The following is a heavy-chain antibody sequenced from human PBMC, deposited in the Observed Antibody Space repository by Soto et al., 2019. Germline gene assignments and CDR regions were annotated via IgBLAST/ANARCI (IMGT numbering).Heavy chain of an antibody. Sequence: LRLSCAASGFNVGAFAVNWVRQAPGKGLEWVSGISVSDAFIYYADSVRGRFSISRDASENILYLQMNSLRVDDTALYYCTRETVAGITGLDYWGPGTLVPVSS. CDR2: ISVSDAFI. CDR3: TRETVAGITGLDY. CDR1: GFNVGAFA. J-gene: IGHJ4*02. D-gene: IGHD1-20*01. V-gene: IGHV3-23*01.